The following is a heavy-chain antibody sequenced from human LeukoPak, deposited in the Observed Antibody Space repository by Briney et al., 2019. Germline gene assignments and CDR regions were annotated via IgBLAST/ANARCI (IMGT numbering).Heavy chain of an antibody. CDR1: GSTFSRHG. V-gene: IGHV3-30*03. CDR3: ARDRAWNYFDY. D-gene: IGHD3-3*01. CDR2: ISNDGSRK. J-gene: IGHJ4*02. Sequence: GGSLRLSCAPSGSTFSRHGMHWVRQAPGKGLEWVAIISNDGSRKYYAHSVEGRFTISRDNSKNTLYPQMDSLRAEDTAVYYCARDRAWNYFDYWGQGTLVTVSS.